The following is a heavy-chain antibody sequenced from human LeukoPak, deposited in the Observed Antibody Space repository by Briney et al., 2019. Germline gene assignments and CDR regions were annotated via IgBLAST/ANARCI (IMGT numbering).Heavy chain of an antibody. D-gene: IGHD4-17*01. CDR2: MVHRGST. CDR3: ARDPGTVTNRYYYYYGIDV. Sequence: SETLSLTCSVSGYSLSSGYYWGWIRQSPGKGLEWIGSMVHRGSTFHNPSLKSRVTISVDTSKNQFSLRLTSVTAADTAVYYCARDPGTVTNRYYYYYGIDVWGQGTTVTVSS. CDR1: GYSLSSGYY. V-gene: IGHV4-38-2*02. J-gene: IGHJ6*02.